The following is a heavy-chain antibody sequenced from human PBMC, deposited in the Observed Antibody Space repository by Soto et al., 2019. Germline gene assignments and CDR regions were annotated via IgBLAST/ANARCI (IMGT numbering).Heavy chain of an antibody. D-gene: IGHD3-10*01. J-gene: IGHJ4*02. CDR2: VNPILSFS. CDR1: GDTFNFYT. CDR3: ATSFGSGSRAFDS. Sequence: QVQLVQSGAEVKKPGSSVKVSCKASGDTFNFYTINWVRQAPGLGLEWMGRVNPILSFSNSALKFQGRVTLTADKSTSTAYMVLSSRRSEDTAIYYCATSFGSGSRAFDSWGQGALVTVSS. V-gene: IGHV1-69*02.